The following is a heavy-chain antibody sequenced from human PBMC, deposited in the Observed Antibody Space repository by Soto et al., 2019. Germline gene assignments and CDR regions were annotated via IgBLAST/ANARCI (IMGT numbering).Heavy chain of an antibody. D-gene: IGHD2-15*01. CDR2: INPSSGRT. CDR3: ARDHNFGFILYAMDV. CDR1: GYAFTSYS. Sequence: GDSGKVYCKTSGYAFTSYSMHLVRQAPGQGLEWMGIINPSSGRTSYAQNFQGRVTMTSDTSTSIVYMEMSSLKSEDTAVYYCARDHNFGFILYAMDVWGQGTTVTVSS. V-gene: IGHV1-46*01. J-gene: IGHJ6*01.